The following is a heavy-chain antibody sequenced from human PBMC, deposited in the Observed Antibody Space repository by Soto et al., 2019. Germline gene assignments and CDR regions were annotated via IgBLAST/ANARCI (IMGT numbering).Heavy chain of an antibody. CDR3: AKEPQWLAPGGWFDP. Sequence: GGSLRLSCAASGFTFRTYGMHWVRQAPGKGLEWVAGTSYDGSNEYYADSVKGRFTISRDNSKNTLYLQMNSLRPEDTAVYFCAKEPQWLAPGGWFDPWGQGTLVTVSS. D-gene: IGHD6-19*01. V-gene: IGHV3-30*18. J-gene: IGHJ5*02. CDR2: TSYDGSNE. CDR1: GFTFRTYG.